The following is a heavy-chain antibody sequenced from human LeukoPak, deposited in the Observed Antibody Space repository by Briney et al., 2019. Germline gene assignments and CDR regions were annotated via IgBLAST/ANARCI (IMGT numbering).Heavy chain of an antibody. V-gene: IGHV4-59*01. D-gene: IGHD3-3*01. Sequence: PSETLSLTCTVSGGSISSYYWSWIRQPPGKRLEWIGYIYYSGSTNYNPSLKSRVTISVDTSKNQFSLKLSSVTAADTAVYYCARVFDFWSGYPYYYYYYMDVWGKGTTVTVSS. CDR2: IYYSGST. CDR1: GGSISSYY. CDR3: ARVFDFWSGYPYYYYYYMDV. J-gene: IGHJ6*03.